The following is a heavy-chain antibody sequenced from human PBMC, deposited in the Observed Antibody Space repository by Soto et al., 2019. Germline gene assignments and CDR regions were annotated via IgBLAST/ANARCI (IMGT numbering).Heavy chain of an antibody. V-gene: IGHV1-3*01. CDR1: GYTFTSYA. Sequence: QVQLVQSGAEGKKPGASVKVSCKASGYTFTSYAMHGLRKAPGQRLEGMGWINAGNGNTKYSQKFQGRVTITRDTSANTAYMELCSLRSEDTAVDYCAGPGPAAMGIGTYYYDMDVWGQGTPVTVSS. CDR2: INAGNGNT. J-gene: IGHJ6*02. D-gene: IGHD2-2*01. CDR3: AGPGPAAMGIGTYYYDMDV.